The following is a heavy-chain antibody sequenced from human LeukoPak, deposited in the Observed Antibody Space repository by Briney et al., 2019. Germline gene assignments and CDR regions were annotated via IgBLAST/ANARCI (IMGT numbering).Heavy chain of an antibody. Sequence: SETLSLTCTVSGGSIRSGSHYWAWIRQPPGKGLEWIGSIYYSGSTYYNPSLENRVTISIDTSKNHFSLKLSSLSAADTSVYYCAKRDDSGGNLVDLWGQGNRVTVS. J-gene: IGHJ4*02. CDR1: GGSIRSGSHY. D-gene: IGHD3-22*01. V-gene: IGHV4-39*02. CDR3: AKRDDSGGNLVDL. CDR2: IYYSGST.